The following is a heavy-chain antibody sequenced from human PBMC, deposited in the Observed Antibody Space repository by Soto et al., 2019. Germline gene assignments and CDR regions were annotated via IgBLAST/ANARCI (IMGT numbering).Heavy chain of an antibody. CDR3: ALCKPPGSTYFDY. V-gene: IGHV4-39*07. Sequence: SETLSLTCTVSGGSISSSTYYWGWIRQPPGKGLEWIGNIYHSGTTNYNPSLKSRVTISVDTSKNQFSLKLSSVTAADTAVYYCALCKPPGSTYFDYWGQGTLVTVSS. D-gene: IGHD3-10*01. J-gene: IGHJ4*02. CDR2: IYHSGTT. CDR1: GGSISSSTYY.